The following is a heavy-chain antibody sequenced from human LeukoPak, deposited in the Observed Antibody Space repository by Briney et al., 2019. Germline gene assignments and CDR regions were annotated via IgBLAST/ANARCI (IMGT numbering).Heavy chain of an antibody. Sequence: SETLSLTCSVSGGSISSDTYYWAWIRQPPGKGLEWIASIHYSGRNYNNPSLNSRATMSVDTSKNQFSLKLSSVTAADTAVYYCARAKGTTVVTVDYWGQGTLVTVSS. J-gene: IGHJ4*02. CDR3: ARAKGTTVVTVDY. V-gene: IGHV4-39*07. CDR2: IHYSGRN. CDR1: GGSISSDTYY. D-gene: IGHD4-23*01.